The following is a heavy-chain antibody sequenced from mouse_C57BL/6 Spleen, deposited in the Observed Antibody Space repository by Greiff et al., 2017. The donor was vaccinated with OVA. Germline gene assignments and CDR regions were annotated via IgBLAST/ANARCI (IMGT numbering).Heavy chain of an antibody. V-gene: IGHV1-22*01. CDR2: INPNNGGT. D-gene: IGHD2-10*02. CDR3: ARTGYGNYDY. J-gene: IGHJ2*01. Sequence: VQLKESGPELVKPGASVKMSCKASGYTFTDYNMHWVTQSHGKSLEWIGYINPNNGGTSYNQKFKGKATLTVNKSSSTAYMELRSLTSEDSAVYYCARTGYGNYDYWGQGTTLTVSS. CDR1: GYTFTDYN.